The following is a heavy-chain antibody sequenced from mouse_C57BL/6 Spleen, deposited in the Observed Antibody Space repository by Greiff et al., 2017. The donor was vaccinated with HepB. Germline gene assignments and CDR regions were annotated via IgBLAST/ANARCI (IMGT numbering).Heavy chain of an antibody. Sequence: DVMLVESGGGLVQPGGSLKLSCAASGFTFSDYYMYWVRQTPEKRLEWVAYISNGGGSTYYPDTVKGRFTISRDNAKNTLYLQMSRLKSEDTAMYYCARRSYGYDGYFDVWGTGTTVTVSS. CDR3: ARRSYGYDGYFDV. V-gene: IGHV5-12*01. CDR1: GFTFSDYY. CDR2: ISNGGGST. J-gene: IGHJ1*03. D-gene: IGHD2-2*01.